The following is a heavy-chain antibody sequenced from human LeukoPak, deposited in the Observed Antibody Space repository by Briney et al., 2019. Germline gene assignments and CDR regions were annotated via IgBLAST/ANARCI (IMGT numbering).Heavy chain of an antibody. CDR3: ARHSGYSSGWYVYY. Sequence: SETLSLTCTVSGGSIRSYDWSWIRQPPGKGLEWIGYIYYSGSTNYNPSLKSRVTISVDTSKNQFSLKLRFVTAADTAVYYCARHSGYSSGWYVYYWGQGTLVTVSS. CDR1: GGSIRSYD. V-gene: IGHV4-59*08. D-gene: IGHD6-19*01. CDR2: IYYSGST. J-gene: IGHJ4*02.